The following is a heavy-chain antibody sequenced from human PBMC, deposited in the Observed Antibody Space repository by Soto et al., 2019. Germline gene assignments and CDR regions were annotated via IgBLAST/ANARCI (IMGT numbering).Heavy chain of an antibody. Sequence: ASVKVSCKASGYTFTSYAMNWVRQAPGQGLEWMGWINTNTGNPTYAQGFTGRFVFSLDTSVSTAYLQICSLKAEDTAVYYCARAPEYDFWSGSNWFDPWGQGTLVTVSS. V-gene: IGHV7-4-1*01. CDR1: GYTFTSYA. D-gene: IGHD3-3*01. CDR3: ARAPEYDFWSGSNWFDP. J-gene: IGHJ5*02. CDR2: INTNTGNP.